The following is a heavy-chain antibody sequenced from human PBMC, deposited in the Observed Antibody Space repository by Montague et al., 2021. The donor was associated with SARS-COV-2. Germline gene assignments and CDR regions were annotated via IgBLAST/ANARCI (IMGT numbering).Heavy chain of an antibody. CDR3: ARGSLGYGYGPEGDSLDY. CDR2: IGSSDGTI. J-gene: IGHJ4*02. V-gene: IGHV3-48*03. D-gene: IGHD5-18*01. Sequence: SLRLSCPASGFIFSSYEMNWVRQAPGQGLEWVSYIGSSDGTIYYADSVKGRFTISRDNAKNSLYLQMNSLRAEDTAVYYCARGSLGYGYGPEGDSLDYWGQGTLVTVSS. CDR1: GFIFSSYE.